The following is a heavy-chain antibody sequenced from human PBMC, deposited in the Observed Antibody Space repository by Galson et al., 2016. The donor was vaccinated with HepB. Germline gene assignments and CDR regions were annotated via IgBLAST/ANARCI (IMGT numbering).Heavy chain of an antibody. D-gene: IGHD2-8*01. CDR1: GVSISSTNW. J-gene: IGHJ4*02. CDR2: IHHSGRT. V-gene: IGHV4-4*02. CDR3: ATTNGTAYSDDY. Sequence: SETLSLTCGVLGVSISSTNWWSWVRQPPGKGLEWIGEIHHSGRTNYNPSLKSGVTISVDTSKNQISLKVISVTAADTAVYYCATTNGTAYSDDYWGQGILVAVS.